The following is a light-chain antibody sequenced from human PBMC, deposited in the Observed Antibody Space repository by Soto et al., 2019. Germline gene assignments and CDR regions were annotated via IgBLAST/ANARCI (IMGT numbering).Light chain of an antibody. Sequence: EIVLTQSPGTLSLSPGERATLSCRASQSVSSSYLAWYQQKPCQAPRLLIYGASSRATGIPDRFSGSGSGTAFTLTISRLEPEDFAVYYCQQYGSSRTFGQGTKGEIK. CDR2: GAS. J-gene: IGKJ1*01. CDR3: QQYGSSRT. V-gene: IGKV3-20*01. CDR1: QSVSSSY.